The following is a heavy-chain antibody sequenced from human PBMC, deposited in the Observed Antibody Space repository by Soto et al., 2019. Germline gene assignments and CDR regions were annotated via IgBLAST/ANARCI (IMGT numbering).Heavy chain of an antibody. CDR1: GGSFSGYY. CDR2: INHSRST. D-gene: IGHD1-26*01. J-gene: IGHJ3*02. CDR3: ARYRFRVVAFDI. V-gene: IGHV4-34*01. Sequence: QVQLQQWGAGLLKPSETLSLTCAVYGGSFSGYYWSWIRQPPGKGLEWIGEINHSRSTNYNPYLKSRVTLSVDTSKNQFSLKLSSVTAADAAVYYCARYRFRVVAFDILGQGTMGTVSS.